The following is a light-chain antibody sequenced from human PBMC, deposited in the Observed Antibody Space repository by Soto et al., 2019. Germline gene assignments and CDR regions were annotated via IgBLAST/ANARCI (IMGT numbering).Light chain of an antibody. CDR2: DVD. J-gene: IGLJ1*01. V-gene: IGLV2-14*03. Sequence: QSAMTQPASVSGSPGEWITISCAGTSSDFGRYTYVSWYQQHPGKAPKLIIYDVDSRPSGVSDRFSGSKSGNTASLTIFGLQAEDEADYYCSSYTSSSTLYVFGTGTKVTVL. CDR3: SSYTSSSTLYV. CDR1: SSDFGRYTY.